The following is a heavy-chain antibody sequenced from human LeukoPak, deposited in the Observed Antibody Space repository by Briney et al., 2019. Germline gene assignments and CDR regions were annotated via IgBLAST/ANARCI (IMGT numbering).Heavy chain of an antibody. J-gene: IGHJ4*02. CDR2: INHSGST. D-gene: IGHD2-15*01. V-gene: IGHV4-34*01. Sequence: PSETLSLTCAVYGGSFSGYYWSWIRQPPGKGLEWIGEINHSGSTNYNPSLKSRVTISVDTSKNQFSLKLSSVTAADTAVYYCARIGAMVAATALFDYWGQGTLVTVSS. CDR1: GGSFSGYY. CDR3: ARIGAMVAATALFDY.